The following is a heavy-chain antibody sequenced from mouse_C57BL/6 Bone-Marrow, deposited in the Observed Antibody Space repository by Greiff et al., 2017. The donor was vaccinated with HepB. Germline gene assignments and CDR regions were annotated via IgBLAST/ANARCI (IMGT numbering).Heavy chain of an antibody. CDR3: ERVTTLVEYYFDY. V-gene: IGHV3-6*01. Sequence: ESGPGLVKPSQSLSLTCSVTGYSITSGYYWNWIRQFPGNKLAWMGYISNDGSNNYNPSLKNRISITRDTSKNQSFLELNSVTTEDTATYYCERVTTLVEYYFDYWGQGTTLTVSS. CDR2: ISNDGSN. J-gene: IGHJ2*01. D-gene: IGHD1-1*01. CDR1: GYSITSGYY.